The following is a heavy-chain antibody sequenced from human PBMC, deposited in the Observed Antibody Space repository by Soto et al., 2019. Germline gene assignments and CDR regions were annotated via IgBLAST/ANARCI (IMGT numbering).Heavy chain of an antibody. Sequence: GGSLRLSCAASGFIVSSNYMSWVRQAPGKGLEWVSVIYSGGSTYYADSVKGRFTISRDNSKNTLYFQMNSLRAEDTAVYYCARVGYAATTGGAFDIWGQGTMVTVSS. V-gene: IGHV3-53*01. D-gene: IGHD4-17*01. CDR3: ARVGYAATTGGAFDI. J-gene: IGHJ3*02. CDR2: IYSGGST. CDR1: GFIVSSNY.